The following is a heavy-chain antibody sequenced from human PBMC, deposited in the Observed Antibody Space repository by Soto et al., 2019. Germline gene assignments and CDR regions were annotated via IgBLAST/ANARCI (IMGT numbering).Heavy chain of an antibody. CDR2: ISSSSSYI. D-gene: IGHD2-2*01. CDR3: ARGTQSYYYYGMDV. V-gene: IGHV3-21*01. Sequence: EVQLVESGGGLVKPGGSLRLSCAASGFTFSSYSMNWVRQAPGKGLEWVSSISSSSSYIYYADSVKGRFTISRDNAKNSLHLQMNSLRAEDTAVYYCARGTQSYYYYGMDVWGQGTTVTVSS. J-gene: IGHJ6*02. CDR1: GFTFSSYS.